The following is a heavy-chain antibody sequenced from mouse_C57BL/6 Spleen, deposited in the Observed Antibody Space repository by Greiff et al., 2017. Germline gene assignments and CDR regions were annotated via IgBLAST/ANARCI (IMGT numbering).Heavy chain of an antibody. D-gene: IGHD1-1*01. CDR2: IYPRSGNT. Sequence: QVQLQQSGAELARPGASVKLSCKASGYTFTSYGISWVKQRTGQGLEWIGEIYPRSGNTYYNEKFKGKATLTADKSSSTAYMELRSLTSEDSAVYFCARTGATVVATGFDYWGQGTTLTVSS. V-gene: IGHV1-81*01. J-gene: IGHJ2*01. CDR3: ARTGATVVATGFDY. CDR1: GYTFTSYG.